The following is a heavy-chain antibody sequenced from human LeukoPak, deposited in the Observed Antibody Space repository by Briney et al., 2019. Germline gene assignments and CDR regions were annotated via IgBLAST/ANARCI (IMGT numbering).Heavy chain of an antibody. J-gene: IGHJ4*02. CDR3: VIFIMGTSTTDY. CDR1: GGSISSSSYY. V-gene: IGHV4-39*01. Sequence: SETLSLTCTVSGGSISSSSYYWGWIRQPPGKGLEWIGSIYYSGNTYYNPSLKSRVTISVDTSKNQFSLKLSSVTDTAVYYCVIFIMGTSTTDYWGQGTLVTVSS. CDR2: IYYSGNT. D-gene: IGHD1-26*01.